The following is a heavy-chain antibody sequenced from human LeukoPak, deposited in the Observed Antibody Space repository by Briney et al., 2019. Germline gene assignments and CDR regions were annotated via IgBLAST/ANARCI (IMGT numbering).Heavy chain of an antibody. CDR1: GFTFDDYA. Sequence: GGSLRLSCAASGFTFDDYAMHWVRQAPGKGLEWVSGISWNSGSIGYADSVKGRFTISRDNAKNSLYLQMNSLRAEDTAFYYCASPIFGVFAFPYWGQGMLVTVSS. CDR3: ASPIFGVFAFPY. D-gene: IGHD3-10*02. J-gene: IGHJ4*02. V-gene: IGHV3-9*01. CDR2: ISWNSGSI.